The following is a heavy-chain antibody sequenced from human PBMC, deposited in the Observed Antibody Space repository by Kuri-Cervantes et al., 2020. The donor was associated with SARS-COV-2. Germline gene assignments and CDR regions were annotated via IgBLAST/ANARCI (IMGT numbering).Heavy chain of an antibody. CDR2: IYSGGSST. CDR1: GFTFSSYA. J-gene: IGHJ4*02. D-gene: IGHD3-22*01. CDR3: AKDQDYYDSSGRFDY. V-gene: IGHV3-23*03. Sequence: GESLKISCAASGFTFSSYAMSWVRQAPGKGLEWASVIYSGGSSTYYADSVKGRFTISRDNSKNTLYLQMNSLRAEDTAVYYCAKDQDYYDSSGRFDYWGQGTLVTVSS.